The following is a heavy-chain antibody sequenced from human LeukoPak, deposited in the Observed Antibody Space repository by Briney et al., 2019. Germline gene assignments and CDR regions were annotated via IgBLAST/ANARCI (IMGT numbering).Heavy chain of an antibody. Sequence: GGSLRLSCAASGFTFSSLWMHWVRQAPGKGLVWVSSINTDESGTSYVDSVKGRFTISRDNAKNTLFLQMNSLRAEDTAVDYCAIGTAALDYWGQGTLVTVSS. CDR1: GFTFSSLW. CDR2: INTDESGT. V-gene: IGHV3-74*01. J-gene: IGHJ4*02. D-gene: IGHD2-2*01. CDR3: AIGTAALDY.